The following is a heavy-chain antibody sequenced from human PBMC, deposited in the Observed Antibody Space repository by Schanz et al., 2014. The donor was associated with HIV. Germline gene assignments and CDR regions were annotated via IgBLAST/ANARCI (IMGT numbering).Heavy chain of an antibody. CDR3: AKPEYDSRGSSQSHFDY. V-gene: IGHV3-23*04. D-gene: IGHD3-22*01. J-gene: IGHJ4*02. CDR2: ISESGGRT. CDR1: GFNFNNYA. Sequence: QLVESGGGLEQPGGSLRLSCAASGFNFNNYAMTWVRQAPGKGLEWVSSISESGGRTYYAGSVKGRFAISRDNSKNTLYLQMTTLRIDDTAVYYCAKPEYDSRGSSQSHFDYWGQGTLVTVSS.